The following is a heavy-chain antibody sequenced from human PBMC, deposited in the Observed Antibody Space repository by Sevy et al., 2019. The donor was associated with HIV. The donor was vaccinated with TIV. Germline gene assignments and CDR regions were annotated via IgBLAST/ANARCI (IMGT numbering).Heavy chain of an antibody. CDR3: VRDGGCSSSNCLLYFDY. D-gene: IGHD2-2*01. CDR2: ISSSSNYI. Sequence: GGSLRLSCVVSGFTFSKYPMNWVRQAPGKGLEWVSSISSSSNYIYYGDSVKGRFTSSRDNAKNSLYLQMNSLRADDTAVYYCVRDGGCSSSNCLLYFDYWGQGILVTVSS. CDR1: GFTFSKYP. V-gene: IGHV3-21*01. J-gene: IGHJ4*02.